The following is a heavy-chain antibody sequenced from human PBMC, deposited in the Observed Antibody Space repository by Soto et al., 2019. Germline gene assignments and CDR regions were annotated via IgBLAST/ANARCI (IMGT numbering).Heavy chain of an antibody. D-gene: IGHD7-27*01. J-gene: IGHJ4*02. CDR1: NDSISTYY. Sequence: QVQLQESGPGLVTPSETLSLTCTVSNDSISTYYWTWIRQPPGKGLEWIGFIYYSGSTNYNPSLQCLVTISGDTSKNQFSLKMNSVTAADTAVYYCARPGRDWGALHSWGQGTLVTVSS. V-gene: IGHV4-59*08. CDR3: ARPGRDWGALHS. CDR2: IYYSGST.